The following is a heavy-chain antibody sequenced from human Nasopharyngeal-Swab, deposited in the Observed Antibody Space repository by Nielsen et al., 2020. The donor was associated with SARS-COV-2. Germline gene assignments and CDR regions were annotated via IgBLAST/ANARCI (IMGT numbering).Heavy chain of an antibody. J-gene: IGHJ6*02. CDR3: ARLSYYSGMDV. V-gene: IGHV4-61*01. Sequence: SETLSLTCTVSGCSVSSGSYYWSWIRQPPGKGLEWIGYIYYSTDYNPSLKSRVTISVDTSKNQFSLTLTSVTAADTAVYYCARLSYYSGMDVWGQGTTVTVSS. CDR2: IYYST. CDR1: GCSVSSGSYY.